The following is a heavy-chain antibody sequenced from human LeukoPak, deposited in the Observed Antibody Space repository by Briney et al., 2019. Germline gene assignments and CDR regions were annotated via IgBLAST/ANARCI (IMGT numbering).Heavy chain of an antibody. CDR2: VYSGGST. V-gene: IGHV3-53*05. J-gene: IGHJ3*02. CDR1: GFTVSSKY. Sequence: GGSLRLSCAASGFTVSSKYMSWLRQAPGKGLEWVSVVYSGGSTYYADSVQGRFTISRDNSKNTLNLQMNSLRAEDTAVYYCAKDDYGGKGPLRIWGQGTMVTVSS. CDR3: AKDDYGGKGPLRI. D-gene: IGHD4-23*01.